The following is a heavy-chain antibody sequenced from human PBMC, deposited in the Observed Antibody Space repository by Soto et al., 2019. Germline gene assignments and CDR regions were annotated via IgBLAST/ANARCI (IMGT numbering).Heavy chain of an antibody. J-gene: IGHJ5*02. CDR2: INAGNGNT. CDR3: AREYCDSSGYYYVTGSLDH. CDR1: GYTFTSYA. D-gene: IGHD3-22*01. Sequence: GXSVKVSCKASGYTFTSYAMHWVRQAPGQSLEWMGWINAGNGNTKYSQKFQGRVTITRDTSASTAYMELSSLRSEDTAVYYCAREYCDSSGYYYVTGSLDHWGQGTLVTVSS. V-gene: IGHV1-3*01.